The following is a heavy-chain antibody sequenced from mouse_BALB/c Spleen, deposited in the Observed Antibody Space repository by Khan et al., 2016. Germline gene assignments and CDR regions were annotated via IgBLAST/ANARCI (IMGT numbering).Heavy chain of an antibody. CDR2: ISDGGSYT. J-gene: IGHJ3*01. V-gene: IGHV5-4*02. CDR3: ARDDRWFAY. Sequence: DVQLVESGGGLVKPGGSLKLSCAASGFTFSNYYMYWVRQTPEKGLEWVATISDGGSYTYYPDSVKGRFTISRDTAKNNLYLQMSSLKSEDTAMYYCARDDRWFAYWGQGTLVTVSA. CDR1: GFTFSNYY. D-gene: IGHD2-14*01.